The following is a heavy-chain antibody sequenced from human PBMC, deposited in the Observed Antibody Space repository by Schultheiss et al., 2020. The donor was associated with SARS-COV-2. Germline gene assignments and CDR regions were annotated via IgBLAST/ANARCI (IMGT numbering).Heavy chain of an antibody. CDR2: IYSGGST. D-gene: IGHD3-22*01. J-gene: IGHJ6*02. CDR3: ARDPDLLIVVLAGPMDV. V-gene: IGHV3-23*03. Sequence: GESLKISCAASGFTFSSYAMTWVRQAPGKGLEWVSVIYSGGSTYYADSVKGRFTISRDNAKNSLYLQMNSLRPEDTAVYYCARDPDLLIVVLAGPMDVWGQGTAVTVAS. CDR1: GFTFSSYA.